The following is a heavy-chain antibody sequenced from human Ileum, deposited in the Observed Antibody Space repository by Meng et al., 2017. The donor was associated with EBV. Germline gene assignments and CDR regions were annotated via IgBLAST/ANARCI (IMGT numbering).Heavy chain of an antibody. V-gene: IGHV1-18*01. Sequence: QVPLGHAGTEVQYPGASGKVSCKASVYTFTNYGITWVRQAPGQGLGWIGWISAYNGNTNYAQKLQGRVTMTTDTSTSTAYMELRSLRSDDTAVYYCARDRQCGYWGQGTLVTVSS. D-gene: IGHD6-19*01. CDR2: ISAYNGNT. J-gene: IGHJ4*02. CDR1: VYTFTNYG. CDR3: ARDRQCGY.